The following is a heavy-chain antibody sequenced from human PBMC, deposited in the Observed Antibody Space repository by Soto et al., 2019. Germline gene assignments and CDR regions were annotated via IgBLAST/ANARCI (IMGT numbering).Heavy chain of an antibody. V-gene: IGHV4-38-2*01. CDR1: GYSISSGDY. CDR3: ARASKQPLDHAAFDI. J-gene: IGHJ3*02. D-gene: IGHD6-13*01. CDR2: IYHSGST. Sequence: WETLSLTSATSGYSISSGDYWGWIRKPPGKGLEWIGSIYHSGSTYYNPSLKSRVTISVDTSKNQFSLKLSSVTAADTAVYYCARASKQPLDHAAFDIWGQGTIGTVSS.